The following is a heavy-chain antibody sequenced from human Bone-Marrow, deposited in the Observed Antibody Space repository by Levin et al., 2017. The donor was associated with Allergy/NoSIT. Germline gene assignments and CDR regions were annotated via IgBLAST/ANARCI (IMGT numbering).Heavy chain of an antibody. Sequence: ETLSLTCAASGFAFSTYSMNWVRQAPGKGLEWVSSISSSSSYIYYAGSVKGRFTISRDNAKDSLFLQMNSLRAEDTAVYYCARDPLTSHHTRFDYWGQGTLVTVSS. J-gene: IGHJ4*02. D-gene: IGHD3-9*01. V-gene: IGHV3-21*01. CDR1: GFAFSTYS. CDR3: ARDPLTSHHTRFDY. CDR2: ISSSSSYI.